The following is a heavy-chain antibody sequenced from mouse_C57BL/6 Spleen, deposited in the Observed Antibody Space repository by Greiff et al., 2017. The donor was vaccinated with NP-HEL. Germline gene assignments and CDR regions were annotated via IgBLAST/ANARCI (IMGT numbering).Heavy chain of an antibody. CDR1: GYSFTGYY. J-gene: IGHJ3*01. CDR2: INPSTGGT. Sequence: VQLQQSGPELVKPGASVKISCKASGYSFTGYYMNWVKQSPEKSLEWIGEINPSTGGTTYNQKFKAKATLTVDKSSSTAYMQLKSLTSEDSAVYYCTRQSWDGGFAYWGQGTLVTVSA. D-gene: IGHD4-1*01. V-gene: IGHV1-42*01. CDR3: TRQSWDGGFAY.